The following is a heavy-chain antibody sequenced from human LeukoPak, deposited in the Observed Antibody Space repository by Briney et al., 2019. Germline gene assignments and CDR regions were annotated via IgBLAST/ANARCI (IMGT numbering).Heavy chain of an antibody. D-gene: IGHD5-24*01. V-gene: IGHV3-9*01. J-gene: IGHJ6*02. CDR1: GFGFDDYG. CDR2: ISWNGGSI. Sequence: PGGSLRLSCAASGFGFDDYGMHWVRQGPGKGLEWVSGISWNGGSIGYADSVKGRFTISRDNAKNSLYLQMNSLRGEDTALYYCAKDSGSVYNNGMDVWGQGTTVTVSS. CDR3: AKDSGSVYNNGMDV.